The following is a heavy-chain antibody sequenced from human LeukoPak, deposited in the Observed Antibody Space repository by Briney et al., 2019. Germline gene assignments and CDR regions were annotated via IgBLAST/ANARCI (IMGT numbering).Heavy chain of an antibody. J-gene: IGHJ4*02. D-gene: IGHD6-13*01. V-gene: IGHV3-23*01. CDR2: IIGSGSST. Sequence: GGSLRLSCAASGFTFSSNAMSWVRQAPGKGLEWVSAIIGSGSSTYYADSVKGRFTISRDNPKNTLFLQMNSLRAEDTAVYYCAKDRAQQLVLDFWGQGTLVTVSS. CDR1: GFTFSSNA. CDR3: AKDRAQQLVLDF.